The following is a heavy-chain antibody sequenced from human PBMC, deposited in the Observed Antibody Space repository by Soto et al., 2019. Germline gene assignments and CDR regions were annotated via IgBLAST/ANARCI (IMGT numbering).Heavy chain of an antibody. CDR1: RGSITSISNHY. D-gene: IGHD3-10*01. CDR2: MSYRGYT. Sequence: LETLSLTCTFSRGSITSISNHYCSWIRQTPGKGLEWIGYMSYRGYTSYNPSLKSRVIISLDTSKTQFSLSLTSVTAADTAVYYCATQGFGVLHGLVYVWGQGTTVTVSS. V-gene: IGHV4-59*08. CDR3: ATQGFGVLHGLVYV. J-gene: IGHJ6*02.